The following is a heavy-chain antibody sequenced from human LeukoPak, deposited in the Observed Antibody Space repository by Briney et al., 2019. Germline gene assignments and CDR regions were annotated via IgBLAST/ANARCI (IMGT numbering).Heavy chain of an antibody. CDR2: ISSSSSYI. Sequence: GGSLRLSCAASGFTFSSYSMNWVRQAPGKGLEWVSSISSSSSYIYYADSVKGRFTISRDNAKNSLYLQMNSLRAEDTAIYYCARAPVAGTGYWGQGTLVTVSS. CDR1: GFTFSSYS. D-gene: IGHD6-19*01. CDR3: ARAPVAGTGY. J-gene: IGHJ4*02. V-gene: IGHV3-21*01.